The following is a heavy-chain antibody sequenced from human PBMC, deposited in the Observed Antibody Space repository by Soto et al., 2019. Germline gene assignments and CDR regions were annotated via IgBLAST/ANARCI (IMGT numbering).Heavy chain of an antibody. CDR1: GFICSSYD. Sequence: GGSLRLSCAASGFICSSYDMSWVRQAPGKGLEWVSAILVDGRTFYVDSVKGRFTISRDSSQNTVYLQMNSLTAGDTALYYCAKATATGGGAFDICGQGTMVTVSS. V-gene: IGHV3-23*01. CDR3: AKATATGGGAFDI. D-gene: IGHD2-8*02. CDR2: ILVDGRT. J-gene: IGHJ3*02.